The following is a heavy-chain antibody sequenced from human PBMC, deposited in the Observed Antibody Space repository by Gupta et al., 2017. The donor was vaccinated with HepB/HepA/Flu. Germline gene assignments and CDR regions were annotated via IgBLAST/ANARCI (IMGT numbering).Heavy chain of an antibody. CDR1: GFTFGGNA. V-gene: IGHV3-23*01. CDR3: AKDLHFWSAMDV. J-gene: IGHJ6*03. Sequence: EVQLLESGGGLVQPGGSLILSCAASGFTFGGNAISVVRQAPGKGLEWVSGIGTDLRTHYADSVKGRFTISRDNSKNTVYLQMNSLRAEDTAVYYCAKDLHFWSAMDVWGKGTTVTVSS. D-gene: IGHD3-3*02. CDR2: IGTDLRT.